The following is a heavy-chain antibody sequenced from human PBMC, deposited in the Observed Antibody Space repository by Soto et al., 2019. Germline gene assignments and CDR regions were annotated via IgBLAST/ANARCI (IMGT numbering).Heavy chain of an antibody. CDR2: IYYSGKT. CDR3: ARDLYYYDGSGPDDGFDI. D-gene: IGHD3-22*01. J-gene: IGHJ3*02. Sequence: SETLSLTCTVSGGSINSGDYYWSWIRQPPGKGLEWIGSIYYSGKTYYSPSLKSRVTMSQDTSKNQFSLKLSCVTAADTAVYYCARDLYYYDGSGPDDGFDIWGQGTMVT. CDR1: GGSINSGDYY. V-gene: IGHV4-30-4*01.